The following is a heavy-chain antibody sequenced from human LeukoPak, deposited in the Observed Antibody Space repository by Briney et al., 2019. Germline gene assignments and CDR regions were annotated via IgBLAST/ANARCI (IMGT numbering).Heavy chain of an antibody. CDR1: GFTFSSYG. V-gene: IGHV3-30*18. J-gene: IGHJ4*02. CDR3: AKDVFPYGDYGTDY. D-gene: IGHD4-17*01. Sequence: PGGSLRLSCAASGFTFSSYGMHWVRQAPGKGLEWVAVISYDGSNKYYADSVKGRFSISRDNSKNTLYLQMNSLRAEDTAMYYCAKDVFPYGDYGTDYWGQGTLVTVSS. CDR2: ISYDGSNK.